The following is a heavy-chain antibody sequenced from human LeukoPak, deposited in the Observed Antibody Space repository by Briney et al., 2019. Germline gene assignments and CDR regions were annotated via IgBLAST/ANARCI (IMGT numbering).Heavy chain of an antibody. CDR2: ISWNSGSI. J-gene: IGHJ4*02. D-gene: IGHD3-22*01. V-gene: IGHV3-9*01. Sequence: PGGSLRLSCAASGFTFSTYAMTWVRQAPGKGLEWVSGISWNSGSIGYADSVKGRFTISRDNAKNSLYLQMNSLRAEDTALYYCAKGKIVVVIGPIDYWGQGTLVTVSS. CDR3: AKGKIVVVIGPIDY. CDR1: GFTFSTYA.